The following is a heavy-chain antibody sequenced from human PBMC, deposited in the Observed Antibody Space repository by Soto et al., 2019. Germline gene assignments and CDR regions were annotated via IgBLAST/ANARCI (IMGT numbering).Heavy chain of an antibody. CDR3: AHGVGSGNSAYFQH. D-gene: IGHD3-3*01. Sequence: VSGPTLVNPTQTLTLTCTFSGFSLSTSGVGVGWIRQPPGKALEWLAVIYWDDDERYSPSLKSSLTITKDTSKNQVVLTMTNVDPVDTATYYCAHGVGSGNSAYFQHWGQGTLVTVSS. CDR2: IYWDDDE. J-gene: IGHJ1*01. CDR1: GFSLSTSGVG. V-gene: IGHV2-5*02.